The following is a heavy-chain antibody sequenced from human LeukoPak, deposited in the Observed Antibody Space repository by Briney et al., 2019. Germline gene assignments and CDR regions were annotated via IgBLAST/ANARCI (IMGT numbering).Heavy chain of an antibody. CDR2: INHSGST. D-gene: IGHD3-22*01. V-gene: IGHV4-34*01. J-gene: IGHJ4*02. CDR1: GGSFRGYY. Sequence: SETLSPTCVVYGGSFRGYYWNWLRQSPEKGLEWIGEINHSGSTNYTPSLKSRVTIPVDTSKNQFSLKLSSVTAADTAVYYCANYDSSGSLFDYWGQGTLVTVSS. CDR3: ANYDSSGSLFDY.